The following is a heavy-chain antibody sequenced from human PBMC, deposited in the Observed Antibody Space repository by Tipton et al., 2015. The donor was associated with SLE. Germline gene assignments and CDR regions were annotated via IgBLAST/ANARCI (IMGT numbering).Heavy chain of an antibody. CDR2: IYYSGST. V-gene: IGHV4-39*07. J-gene: IGHJ4*02. Sequence: TLSLTCTFSGGSISSSSYYWGWIRQPPGKGLEWIGSIYYSGSTYYNPSLKSRVTISVDTSTNQFSLKLSSVTAADTAVYYCARRLTRYSGHDYFDYWGQGTLGTVTS. D-gene: IGHD5-12*01. CDR1: GGSISSSSYY. CDR3: ARRLTRYSGHDYFDY.